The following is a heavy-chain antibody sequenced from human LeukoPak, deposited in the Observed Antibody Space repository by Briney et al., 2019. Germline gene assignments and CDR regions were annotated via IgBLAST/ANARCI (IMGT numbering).Heavy chain of an antibody. D-gene: IGHD6-13*01. V-gene: IGHV3-23*01. CDR1: GFTFSSYA. CDR2: ISGSGDST. Sequence: GGSLRLSCAASGFTFSSYAMSWVRQAPGKGLEWVSAISGSGDSTYYGDSVKGRFTISRDNSKNTLYLQMNSLRAEDTAVYYCARDPGQQLVVGYFDCWGQGTLVTVSS. J-gene: IGHJ4*02. CDR3: ARDPGQQLVVGYFDC.